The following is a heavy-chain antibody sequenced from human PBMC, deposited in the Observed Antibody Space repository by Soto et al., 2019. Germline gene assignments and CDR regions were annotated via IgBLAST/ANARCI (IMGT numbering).Heavy chain of an antibody. V-gene: IGHV1-18*01. D-gene: IGHD2-15*01. CDR2: ISAYNGNT. CDR1: GYTFTSYG. CDR3: ARAASCSGGSCYPLVDY. Sequence: ASVKVSCTASGYTFTSYGISWVRQTPGQGLEWMGWISAYNGNTNYAQKLQGRVTMTTDTSTSTAYMELRSLRSDDTAVYYCARAASCSGGSCYPLVDYWGQGTLVTVSS. J-gene: IGHJ4*02.